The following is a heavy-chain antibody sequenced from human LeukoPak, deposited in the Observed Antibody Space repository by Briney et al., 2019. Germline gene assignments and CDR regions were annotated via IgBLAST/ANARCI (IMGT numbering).Heavy chain of an antibody. V-gene: IGHV3-23*01. Sequence: GGSLRLSCAASGFTFSSYAMSWVRQAPGKGLEWVSAIGGSGGSTYYADSVKGRFTISRDNSKDTLYLQMNSLRAEDTAVYYCAKTTYSSGWSAFDYWGQGTLVTVSS. CDR2: IGGSGGST. CDR1: GFTFSSYA. J-gene: IGHJ4*02. D-gene: IGHD6-19*01. CDR3: AKTTYSSGWSAFDY.